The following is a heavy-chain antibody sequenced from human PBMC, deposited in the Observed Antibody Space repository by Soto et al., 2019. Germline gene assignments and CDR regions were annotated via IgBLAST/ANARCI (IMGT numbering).Heavy chain of an antibody. J-gene: IGHJ4*02. D-gene: IGHD6-13*01. CDR1: GFTFSSYG. V-gene: IGHV3-53*01. Sequence: GGSLRLSCAASGFTFSSYGMHWVRQAPGKGLEWVAVIYSGGSTYYADSVKGRFTISRDNSKNTLYLQMNSLRAEDTAVYYCAGSSNSIAAAGTGFDYWGQGTLVTVSS. CDR3: AGSSNSIAAAGTGFDY. CDR2: IYSGGST.